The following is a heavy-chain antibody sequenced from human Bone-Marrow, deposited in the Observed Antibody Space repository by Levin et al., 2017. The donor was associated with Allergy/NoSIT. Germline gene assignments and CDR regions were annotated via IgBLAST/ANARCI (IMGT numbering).Heavy chain of an antibody. CDR1: GFTFSSYA. J-gene: IGHJ4*02. Sequence: GESLNISCAASGFTFSSYAMHWVRQAPGKGLEWVTVISYDANNKYYGDSVKGRFTISRDNSKNTLYLQMKSLRGEDTAVYYCARNKQGNDYGDPPDYWGQGTLVTVSS. CDR3: ARNKQGNDYGDPPDY. D-gene: IGHD4-17*01. V-gene: IGHV3-30*04. CDR2: ISYDANNK.